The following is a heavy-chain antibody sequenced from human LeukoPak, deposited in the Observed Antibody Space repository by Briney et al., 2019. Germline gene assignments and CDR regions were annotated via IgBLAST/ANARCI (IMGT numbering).Heavy chain of an antibody. Sequence: GGSLRLSCVGSGFTFDTYEMNWVRQAPGRGLEWLSFISRGGFEIHYAASVEGRFTISRDDAKNTLYLQMNSLRVEDTAVYFCASGGISGWYYWGQGTLVTVSP. CDR1: GFTFDTYE. V-gene: IGHV3-48*03. CDR2: ISRGGFEI. CDR3: ASGGISGWYY. D-gene: IGHD6-19*01. J-gene: IGHJ4*02.